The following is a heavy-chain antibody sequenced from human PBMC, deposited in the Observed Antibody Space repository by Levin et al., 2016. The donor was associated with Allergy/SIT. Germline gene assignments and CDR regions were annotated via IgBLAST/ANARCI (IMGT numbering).Heavy chain of an antibody. CDR1: GGSISSSSYY. V-gene: IGHV4-39*01. CDR2: IYYSGST. D-gene: IGHD6-13*01. J-gene: IGHJ4*02. CDR3: ASNERAAIAGPPNGYDY. Sequence: SETLSLTCTVSGGSISSSSYYWGWIRQPPGKGLEWIGSIYYSGSTYYNPSLKSRVTISVDTSKNQFSLKLSSVTAADTAVYYCASNERAAIAGPPNGYDYWGQGTLVTVSS.